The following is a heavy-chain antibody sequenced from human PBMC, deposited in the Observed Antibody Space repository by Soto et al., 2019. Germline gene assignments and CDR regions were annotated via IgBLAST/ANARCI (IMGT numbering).Heavy chain of an antibody. D-gene: IGHD5-18*01. V-gene: IGHV1-3*01. CDR3: ARGSDTAMGGY. J-gene: IGHJ4*02. CDR2: INAGNGNT. Sequence: QVQLVQSGAEVKEPGASVKVSCKASGYTFTSYTIHWVRQAPGQRLEWMGWINAGNGNTKYSQKFQGRVTITRDTSASTAYMGLSSLISEDTAVFYCARGSDTAMGGYWGQGTLVTVSS. CDR1: GYTFTSYT.